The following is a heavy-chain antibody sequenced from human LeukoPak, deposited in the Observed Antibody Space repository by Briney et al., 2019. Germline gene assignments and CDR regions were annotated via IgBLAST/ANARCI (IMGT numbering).Heavy chain of an antibody. CDR2: ISSSSSYI. J-gene: IGHJ4*02. D-gene: IGHD5-18*01. CDR1: GFTFSSYS. CDR3: AGGDIQLWLPFDY. Sequence: GGSLRLSCAASGFTFSSYSMNWVRQAPGKGLEWVSSISSSSSYIYYADSVKGRFTISRDNAKNSLYLQMNSLRAEDTAVYYCAGGDIQLWLPFDYWGQGTLVTVSS. V-gene: IGHV3-21*01.